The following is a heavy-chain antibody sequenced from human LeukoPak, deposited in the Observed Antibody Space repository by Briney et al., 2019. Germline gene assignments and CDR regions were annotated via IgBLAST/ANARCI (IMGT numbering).Heavy chain of an antibody. Sequence: PSETLSLTCAVYGGSFSGYYWSWIRQPLGKGLEWIGDINHSGSTSYNPSLKNRVTISLDTSKNHFSLKLSSVTAADTAVFYCARNFDYWGQGTLVTVSS. CDR3: ARNFDY. CDR2: INHSGST. CDR1: GGSFSGYY. J-gene: IGHJ4*02. V-gene: IGHV4-34*01.